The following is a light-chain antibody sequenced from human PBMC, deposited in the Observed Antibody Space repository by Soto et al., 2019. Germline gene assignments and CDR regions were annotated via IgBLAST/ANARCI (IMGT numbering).Light chain of an antibody. CDR1: QRVTNY. Sequence: EIVLTQSQPTLSWSQGERAPPSARASQRVTNYLAWYQQKPGQAPRLLIYDASTRATGIPARFSGSGSGTDFTLTISSLEPEDFAVYYCQQRSTWPPTFGGGTKVEIK. J-gene: IGKJ4*01. CDR2: DAS. CDR3: QQRSTWPPT. V-gene: IGKV3-11*01.